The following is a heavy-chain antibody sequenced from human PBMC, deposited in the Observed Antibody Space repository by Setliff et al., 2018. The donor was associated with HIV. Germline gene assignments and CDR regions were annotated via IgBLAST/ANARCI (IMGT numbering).Heavy chain of an antibody. Sequence: ASVKVSCKASGYTFTSYSMHWVRQAPGQRLEWMGWLRTGTGDTSYSEKFQGRLTITRDTSANTAYMELSNLRSEDTAIYYCARVGSYWTQFDYWGQGTLVTVSS. CDR3: ARVGSYWTQFDY. J-gene: IGHJ4*01. V-gene: IGHV1-3*04. CDR1: GYTFTSYS. CDR2: LRTGTGDT. D-gene: IGHD2-15*01.